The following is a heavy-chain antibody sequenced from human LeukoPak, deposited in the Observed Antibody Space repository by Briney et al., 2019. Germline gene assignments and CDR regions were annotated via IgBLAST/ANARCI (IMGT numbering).Heavy chain of an antibody. CDR3: ARDTDIAVAGYYYYYGMDV. V-gene: IGHV1-18*01. Sequence: ASVKVSCKASGYTFTSYGISWVRQAPGQGLEWMGWISAYNGNTNYAQKLQGRVTMTTDTSTSTAYMELSSLRSEDTAVYYCARDTDIAVAGYYYYYGMDVWGQGTTVTVSS. D-gene: IGHD6-19*01. CDR2: ISAYNGNT. J-gene: IGHJ6*02. CDR1: GYTFTSYG.